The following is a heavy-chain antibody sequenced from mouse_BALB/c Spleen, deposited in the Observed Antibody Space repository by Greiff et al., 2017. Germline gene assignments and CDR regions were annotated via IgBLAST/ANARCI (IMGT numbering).Heavy chain of an antibody. CDR2: IYPGDGDT. CDR3: ARRDGNLYFDY. Sequence: QVQLKESGPELVKPGASVKISCKASGYAFSSSWMNWVKQRPGQGLEWIGRIYPGDGDTNYNGKFKGKATLTADKSSSTAYMQLSSLTSVDSAVYFCARRDGNLYFDYWGQGTTLTVSS. V-gene: IGHV1-82*01. J-gene: IGHJ2*01. D-gene: IGHD2-1*01. CDR1: GYAFSSSW.